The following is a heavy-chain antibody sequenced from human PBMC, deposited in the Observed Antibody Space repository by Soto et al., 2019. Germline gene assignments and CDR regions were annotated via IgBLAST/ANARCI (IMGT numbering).Heavy chain of an antibody. CDR3: ASHFGTGEYGAFDI. J-gene: IGHJ3*02. CDR1: GGSVSSNHW. CDR2: IFHRGDT. Sequence: SETLSLTCALSGGSVSSNHWWTWVRQTPGKGLEWIGEIFHRGDTNYNAFLKSRVTISIDKSRNQLSLTLTSVTAADTAIYYCASHFGTGEYGAFDIWGQGTVVTVSS. D-gene: IGHD6-6*01. V-gene: IGHV4-4*02.